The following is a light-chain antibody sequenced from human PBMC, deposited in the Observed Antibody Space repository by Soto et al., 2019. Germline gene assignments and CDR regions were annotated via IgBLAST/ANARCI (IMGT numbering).Light chain of an antibody. CDR1: QSVSSN. CDR2: GAS. CDR3: QQYNNWPPIA. V-gene: IGKV3-15*01. J-gene: IGKJ5*01. Sequence: EIVMTQSPATLSVSPGERATLSCRASQSVSSNLAWYQQKPGQAPRLLICGASTRASGIPARFSGSGSGTEFTLTISSLQSEDFAVYYCQQYNNWPPIAFGQGTRLEIK.